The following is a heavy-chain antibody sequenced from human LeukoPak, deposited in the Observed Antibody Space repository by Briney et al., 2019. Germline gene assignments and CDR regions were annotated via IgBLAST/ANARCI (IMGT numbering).Heavy chain of an antibody. Sequence: GGSLRLSCAASEFTVSSNYMSWVRQAPGKGLEWVSVIYSGGSTYYADSVKGRFTISRHNSENTLYLQMNSLRAGDTAVYYCARVIMVRGVSFDYWGQGTLVTVSS. J-gene: IGHJ4*02. CDR3: ARVIMVRGVSFDY. CDR1: EFTVSSNY. V-gene: IGHV3-53*04. D-gene: IGHD3-10*01. CDR2: IYSGGST.